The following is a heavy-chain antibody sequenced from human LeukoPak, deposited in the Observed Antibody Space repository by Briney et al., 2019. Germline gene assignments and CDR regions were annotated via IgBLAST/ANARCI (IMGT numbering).Heavy chain of an antibody. D-gene: IGHD2-2*02. V-gene: IGHV1-18*01. J-gene: IGHJ6*02. Sequence: ASVKVSCKASGYTFTSYGISWVRQAPGQGLEWMGWISAYNGNTNYAQKLQGRVTMTTDTSTSTAYMELSSLRSEDTAVYYCARQYTALYYYYGTDVWGQGTTVTVSS. CDR1: GYTFTSYG. CDR2: ISAYNGNT. CDR3: ARQYTALYYYYGTDV.